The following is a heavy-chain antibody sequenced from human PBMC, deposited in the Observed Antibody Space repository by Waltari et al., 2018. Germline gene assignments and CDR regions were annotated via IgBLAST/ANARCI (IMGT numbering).Heavy chain of an antibody. D-gene: IGHD6-25*01. CDR2: IYTSGST. Sequence: QVQLQESGPGLVKPSETLSLTCTVSGGSISSYYWSWIRQPPGKGLEWIGRIYTSGSTNYNPSLKSRVTISVDTSKNQFSLKLSSVTAADTAVYYCARSFRLDRLNYGMDVWGQGTTVTVSS. CDR3: ARSFRLDRLNYGMDV. J-gene: IGHJ6*02. V-gene: IGHV4-4*08. CDR1: GGSISSYY.